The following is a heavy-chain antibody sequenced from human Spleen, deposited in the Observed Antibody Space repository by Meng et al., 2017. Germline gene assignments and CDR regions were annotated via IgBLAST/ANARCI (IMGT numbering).Heavy chain of an antibody. CDR3: ARADKVRFDY. V-gene: IGHV4-4*02. CDR2: IYHSGST. Sequence: QGQLQEAGPGRVKPSGARSLTCAVSGGSMSINNWWSGVRQPPGKGLEWIGEIYHSGSTKYNPSLKSRVSISVDKSKNQFSLKLSSVTAADTAVYYCARADKVRFDYWGQGTLVTVSS. J-gene: IGHJ4*02. CDR1: GGSMSINNW.